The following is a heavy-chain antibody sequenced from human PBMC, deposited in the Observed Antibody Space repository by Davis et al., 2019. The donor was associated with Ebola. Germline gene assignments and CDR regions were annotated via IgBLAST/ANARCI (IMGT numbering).Heavy chain of an antibody. CDR3: ARGEASDYGDYLFDY. J-gene: IGHJ4*02. CDR2: IIPIFGTA. D-gene: IGHD4-17*01. CDR1: GYTFTGYY. Sequence: SVKVSCKASGYTFTGYYMHWVRQAPGQGLEWMGGIIPIFGTANYAQKFQGRVTITADESTSTAYMELSSLRSEDTAVYYCARGEASDYGDYLFDYWGQGTLVTVSS. V-gene: IGHV1-69*13.